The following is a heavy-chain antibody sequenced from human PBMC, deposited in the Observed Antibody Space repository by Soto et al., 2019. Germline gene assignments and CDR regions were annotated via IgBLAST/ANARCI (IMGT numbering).Heavy chain of an antibody. J-gene: IGHJ4*02. CDR1: GVTISSNY. CDR2: IYSRGDI. CDR3: ARNVPVTTLGY. D-gene: IGHD4-17*01. V-gene: IGHV3-66*01. Sequence: ELQLVESGGGLVQHGGSLRLSCAASGVTISSNYMSWVRQAPGQGLEWVSVIYSRGDIKYADSVKGRFTVSRDNSKNTLFLQMNSLRVEDTAVYYYARNVPVTTLGYWGQGTLVTVSS.